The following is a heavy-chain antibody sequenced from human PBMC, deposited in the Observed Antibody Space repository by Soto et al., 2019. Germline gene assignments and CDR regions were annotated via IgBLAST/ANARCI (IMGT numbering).Heavy chain of an antibody. D-gene: IGHD3-22*01. V-gene: IGHV3-NL1*01. CDR2: IYSGGST. Sequence: QVQLVESGGGVVQPGRSLRLSCAASGFTFSSYGMHWVRQAPGKGLEWVAVIYSGGSTYYADSVKGRFTISRDNSKNTLYLQMNSLRAEDTAVYYCARAHYYDSSGPIGDWGQGTLVTVSS. CDR1: GFTFSSYG. CDR3: ARAHYYDSSGPIGD. J-gene: IGHJ4*02.